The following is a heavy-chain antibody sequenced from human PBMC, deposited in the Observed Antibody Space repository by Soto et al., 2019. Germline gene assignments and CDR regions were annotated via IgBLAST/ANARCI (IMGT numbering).Heavy chain of an antibody. V-gene: IGHV4-31*03. J-gene: IGHJ4*02. D-gene: IGHD6-6*01. CDR3: ARVAYSSSPGGFDY. CDR1: GGSISSGGYY. Sequence: SETLSLTCTVSGGSISSGGYYWSWIRQHPGKGLEWIGYIYYSGSTYYNPSLKSRVTISVDTSKNQFSLKLSSVTAADTAVYYCARVAYSSSPGGFDYWGQGTLVTVSS. CDR2: IYYSGST.